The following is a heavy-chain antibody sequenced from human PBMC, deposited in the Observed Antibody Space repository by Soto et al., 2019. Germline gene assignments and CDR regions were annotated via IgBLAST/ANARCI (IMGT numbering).Heavy chain of an antibody. V-gene: IGHV1-69*12. CDR2: IIPIFPTP. D-gene: IGHD3-3*02. J-gene: IGHJ6*02. CDR3: ARDKDRQQLGGNYYCIMDV. CDR1: GGSFRTNA. Sequence: QVQLVQSGAEVKKPGSSVKISCKASGGSFRTNAFSWVRQAPGQGLEWMGGIIPIFPTPDYAQKFQGRVTITADESTTTTYMELSSLRSEDTVTYYCARDKDRQQLGGNYYCIMDVWGQGTTVTVSS.